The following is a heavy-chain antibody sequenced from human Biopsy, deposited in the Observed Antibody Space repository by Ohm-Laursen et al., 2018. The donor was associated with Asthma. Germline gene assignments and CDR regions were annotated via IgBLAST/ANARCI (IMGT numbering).Heavy chain of an antibody. CDR3: AKSADYYDSTDYLDF. CDR1: GFSFDDCA. Sequence: SLRLSCTAIGFSFDDCAMHWVRHAPGKGLEWVSSISWNSGNIDYAVSVKGRFTISRDNAKNSLYLQMQSLRPEDTAFYYCAKSADYYDSTDYLDFWGRGTLVTVSS. CDR2: ISWNSGNI. V-gene: IGHV3-9*01. D-gene: IGHD3-22*01. J-gene: IGHJ4*01.